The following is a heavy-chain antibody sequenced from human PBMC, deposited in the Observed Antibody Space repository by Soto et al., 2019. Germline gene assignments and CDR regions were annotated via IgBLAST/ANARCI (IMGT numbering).Heavy chain of an antibody. D-gene: IGHD6-19*01. V-gene: IGHV3-9*01. CDR1: GFTFDDYA. Sequence: EVQLVESGGGLVQPGRSLRLSCAASGFTFDDYAMHWVRQAPGKGLEWVSGISWNSGSIGYADSVKGRFTISRDNAKNSLYLQMNSLRAEDTALYYCAKDIGAVAGLAFDYWGQGTLVTVSS. J-gene: IGHJ4*02. CDR2: ISWNSGSI. CDR3: AKDIGAVAGLAFDY.